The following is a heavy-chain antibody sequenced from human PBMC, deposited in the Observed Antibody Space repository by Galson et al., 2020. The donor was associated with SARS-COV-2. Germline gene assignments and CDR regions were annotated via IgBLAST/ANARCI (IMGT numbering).Heavy chain of an antibody. Sequence: GGSLRLSCAASGFTFDDYAMHWVRQVPGKGLEWVSGISWNSRDIGYADSVKGRFSISRDNAKASLYLQMNSLRPEDTAVYYCGRDLEGGKAMGWLGMDVWGQGTTVTVSS. CDR1: GFTFDDYA. D-gene: IGHD2-15*01. J-gene: IGHJ6*02. CDR3: GRDLEGGKAMGWLGMDV. V-gene: IGHV3-9*01. CDR2: ISWNSRDI.